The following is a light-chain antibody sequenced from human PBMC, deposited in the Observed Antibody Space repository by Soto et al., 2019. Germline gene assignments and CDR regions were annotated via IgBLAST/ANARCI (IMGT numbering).Light chain of an antibody. CDR2: WAS. CDR1: QSVLYSSNNKNY. CDR3: QQYYSTPWT. J-gene: IGKJ1*01. Sequence: DIVMTQSPDSLAVSLGERATINCKSSQSVLYSSNNKNYLAWYQQQPGQPPKLLIYWASTRESGVPDRFSGSGSGKDFTLTISSLQAEDVAVYYCQQYYSTPWTFGQGTKVEIK. V-gene: IGKV4-1*01.